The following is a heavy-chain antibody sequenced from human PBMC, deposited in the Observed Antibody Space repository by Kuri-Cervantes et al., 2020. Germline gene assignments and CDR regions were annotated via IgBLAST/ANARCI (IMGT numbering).Heavy chain of an antibody. CDR2: ISYDGSNK. CDR1: GFTFDDYT. D-gene: IGHD3-10*01. V-gene: IGHV3-30-3*01. Sequence: GGSLRLSCAASGFTFDDYTMHWVRQAAGEGLEGAAVISYDGSNKYYADSVKGRFTISRDNSKNTLYLQMNSLRAEDTAVYYCARDLVMNYYGSGSYYKAVRWGWDYYYYCGMDVWGQGTTVTVSS. CDR3: ARDLVMNYYGSGSYYKAVRWGWDYYYYCGMDV. J-gene: IGHJ6*02.